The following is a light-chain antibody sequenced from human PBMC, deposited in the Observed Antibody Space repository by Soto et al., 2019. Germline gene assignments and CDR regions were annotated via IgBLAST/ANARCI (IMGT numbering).Light chain of an antibody. CDR1: QGIATY. CDR2: AAS. J-gene: IGKJ1*01. CDR3: QQYNSYSET. Sequence: DIQMTQSPSSLSASVGDRVTITCRASQGIATYLAWFQQKPGKAPKSLIYAASTLQSGVPSRFSGSGSGTEFTLTISSLQPDDFATYYCQQYNSYSETFGQGTKVDIK. V-gene: IGKV1-16*01.